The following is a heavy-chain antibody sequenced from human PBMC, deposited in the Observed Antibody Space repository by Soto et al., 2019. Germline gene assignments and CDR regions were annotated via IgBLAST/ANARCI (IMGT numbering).Heavy chain of an antibody. D-gene: IGHD6-13*01. CDR3: AIGEGAAAGPQPLSY. CDR2: ISYDGSNK. Sequence: GGSLRLSCAASGFTFSSYVMHWVRQAPGKGLEWVAVISYDGSNKYYADSVKGRFTISRDNSKNTLYLQMNSLRAEDAAVYYCAIGEGAAAGPQPLSYWGQGTLVTVSS. CDR1: GFTFSSYV. V-gene: IGHV3-30*03. J-gene: IGHJ4*02.